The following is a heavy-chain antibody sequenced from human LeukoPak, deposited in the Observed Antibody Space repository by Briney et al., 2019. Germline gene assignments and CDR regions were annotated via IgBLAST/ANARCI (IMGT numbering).Heavy chain of an antibody. V-gene: IGHV3-23*01. D-gene: IGHD5-12*01. Sequence: GGSLRLSCAASGFTFSSYAMNWVRQAPGKGLEWVSGISGNGGSTYYADSVKGRFTISRDNSKNTLYLQMNSLRAEDTAVYYCAKGDTVATKPAFDIWGQGTMVTVSS. J-gene: IGHJ3*02. CDR2: ISGNGGST. CDR3: AKGDTVATKPAFDI. CDR1: GFTFSSYA.